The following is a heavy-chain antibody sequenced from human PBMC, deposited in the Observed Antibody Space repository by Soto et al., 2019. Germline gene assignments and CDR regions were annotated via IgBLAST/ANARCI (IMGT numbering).Heavy chain of an antibody. CDR2: IYYSGTT. J-gene: IGHJ3*02. D-gene: IGHD3-22*01. CDR3: ARDNRYDRDAFDI. Sequence: TRSVTGTGSGGSISSGDYAWGWIRQPPGKGVEWIGYIYYSGTTYYNPSLNSRVTISVDTSKNQFSLKMSSVTSADTAVYYWARDNRYDRDAFDIWGQGTMVTVSS. V-gene: IGHV4-30-4*08. CDR1: GGSISSGDYA.